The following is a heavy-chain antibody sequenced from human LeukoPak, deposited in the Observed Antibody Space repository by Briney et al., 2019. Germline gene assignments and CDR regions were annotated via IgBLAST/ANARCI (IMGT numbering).Heavy chain of an antibody. CDR3: ARGPRILPDGSYYFDY. J-gene: IGHJ4*02. D-gene: IGHD2/OR15-2a*01. V-gene: IGHV3-11*01. CDR1: GVSFKDYY. CDR2: INVNGGSM. Sequence: GGSLRLSCAASGVSFKDYYWSWIRQVPGEGLEWISYINVNGGSMQYADSVKGRFSISRDNPKNSLSLEMNSLRAEDTAVYYCARGPRILPDGSYYFDYWGQGTLVTVSS.